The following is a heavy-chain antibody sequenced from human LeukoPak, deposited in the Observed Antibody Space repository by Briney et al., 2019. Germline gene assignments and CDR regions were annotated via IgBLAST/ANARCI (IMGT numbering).Heavy chain of an antibody. J-gene: IGHJ4*02. CDR1: GGSISSYY. V-gene: IGHV4-59*01. Sequence: SETLSLTCTVSGGSISSYYWSWIRQPPGKGLEWIGYIYYSGSTNYNPSLKSRVTISVDTSKNQFSLKLSSVTAADTAVYYCARAGGSWVYFDYWGQGTLVTVSS. D-gene: IGHD1-26*01. CDR2: IYYSGST. CDR3: ARAGGSWVYFDY.